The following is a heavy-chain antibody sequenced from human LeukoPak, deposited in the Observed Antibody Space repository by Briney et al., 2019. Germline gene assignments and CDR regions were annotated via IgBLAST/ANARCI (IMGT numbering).Heavy chain of an antibody. CDR2: ISYDGSNK. Sequence: GGSLRLSCAASGFTFSDSWMSWVRQAPGKGLEWVAVISYDGSNKYYADSVKGRFTISRDNSKNTLYLQMNSLRAEDTAVYYCARDFDSSAERATLHYWGQGTLVTVSS. J-gene: IGHJ4*02. D-gene: IGHD3-22*01. CDR3: ARDFDSSAERATLHY. V-gene: IGHV3-30*03. CDR1: GFTFSDSW.